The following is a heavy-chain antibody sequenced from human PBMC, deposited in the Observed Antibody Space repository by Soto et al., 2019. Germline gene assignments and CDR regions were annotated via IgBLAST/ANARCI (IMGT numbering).Heavy chain of an antibody. J-gene: IGHJ4*02. D-gene: IGHD2-2*01. Sequence: PSLTCTVSGGSISSYYWSWIRQPPGKGLEWIGYIYYTGSTNYNPSLKSRVTISIDTSKNQFSLKLSSVTAADTAVYYCARYFCASTTCYFFDYWGQGTLVTVSS. V-gene: IGHV4-59*01. CDR2: IYYTGST. CDR3: ARYFCASTTCYFFDY. CDR1: GGSISSYY.